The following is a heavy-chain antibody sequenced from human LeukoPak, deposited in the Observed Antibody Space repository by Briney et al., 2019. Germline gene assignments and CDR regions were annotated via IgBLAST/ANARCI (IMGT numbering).Heavy chain of an antibody. CDR2: ISSSSSDI. D-gene: IGHD6-13*01. J-gene: IGHJ4*02. CDR1: GFTFSSYS. Sequence: PGGSLRLSCAASGFTFSSYSMNWVRQAPGKGLEWVSSISSSSSDIYYADSVKGRFTISRNNAKNLLYLQMNSLRAEDTAVDYCAREMGRSWYLVPFDYWGQGTLVTVSS. V-gene: IGHV3-21*06. CDR3: AREMGRSWYLVPFDY.